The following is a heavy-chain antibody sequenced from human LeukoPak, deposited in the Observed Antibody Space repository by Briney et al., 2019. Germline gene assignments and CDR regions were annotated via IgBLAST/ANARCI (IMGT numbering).Heavy chain of an antibody. CDR2: MKGGGET. CDR1: GFTFSSYA. J-gene: IGHJ4*02. CDR3: ARASWSSTADAVC. V-gene: IGHV3-23*01. D-gene: IGHD3-3*01. Sequence: GGSLRLSCAASGFTFSSYAMSWVRQAPGKGLEWLSSMKGGGETFYADSVKGRFTLSRDDSRNTVYLQLNNLIVEDTAIYYCARASWSSTADAVCWGQGTQVTASS.